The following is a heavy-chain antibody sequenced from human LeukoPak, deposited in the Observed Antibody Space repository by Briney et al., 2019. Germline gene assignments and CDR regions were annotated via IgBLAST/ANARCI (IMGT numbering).Heavy chain of an antibody. J-gene: IGHJ4*02. V-gene: IGHV3-74*01. CDR3: ARDFDIGITPGDDFDF. CDR1: GIHVSIYL. Sequence: QCGGPLSLSCAVYGIHVSIYLMHWVRKTLVKGVVSVSRIKEDGTYTSYGDYVKGRFTIVRGNARNTVFLEMNSLRAEDTAVYYGARDFDIGITPGDDFDFWGQGTLVTVSS. CDR2: IKEDGTYT. D-gene: IGHD3-9*01.